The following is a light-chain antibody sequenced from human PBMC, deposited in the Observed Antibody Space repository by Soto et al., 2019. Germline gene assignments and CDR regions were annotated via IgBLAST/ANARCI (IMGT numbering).Light chain of an antibody. CDR1: SSNIGNDY. Sequence: QSLLTQPPSVSAAPGQKVTISCSGSSSNIGNDYVSWFQQFPGVAPKLLIYHSRIRQSVVPDRFSASTSGTSATLVITGLQTGDEAVYYCGAWDSRLTAGLFGGGTKLTVL. CDR2: HSR. V-gene: IGLV1-51*01. CDR3: GAWDSRLTAGL. J-gene: IGLJ3*02.